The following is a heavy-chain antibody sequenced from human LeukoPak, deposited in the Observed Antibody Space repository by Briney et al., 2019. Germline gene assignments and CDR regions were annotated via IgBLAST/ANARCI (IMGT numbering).Heavy chain of an antibody. J-gene: IGHJ3*02. V-gene: IGHV1-8*01. CDR1: GHTFTSYD. Sequence: VASVKVSCKASGHTFTSYDINWVRQATGQGLEWMGWMNPNSGNTGYAQKFQGRVTMTRNTSISTAYTELSSLRSEDTAVYYCARYSVLRYFDDDAFDIWGQGTMVTVSS. CDR3: ARYSVLRYFDDDAFDI. D-gene: IGHD3-9*01. CDR2: MNPNSGNT.